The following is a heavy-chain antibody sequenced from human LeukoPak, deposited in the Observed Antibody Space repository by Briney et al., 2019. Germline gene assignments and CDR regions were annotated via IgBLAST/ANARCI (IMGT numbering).Heavy chain of an antibody. J-gene: IGHJ1*01. V-gene: IGHV3-30*04. CDR2: ISYDGSNK. CDR3: AGGEYSSTEYFQH. Sequence: GGSLRLSCAASGFTFSSYAMHWVRQAPGKGLEWVAVISYDGSNKYYADSVKGRFTISRDNSKNTLYLQMNSLRAEDTAVYYCAGGEYSSTEYFQHWGQGTLVTVSS. CDR1: GFTFSSYA. D-gene: IGHD6-6*01.